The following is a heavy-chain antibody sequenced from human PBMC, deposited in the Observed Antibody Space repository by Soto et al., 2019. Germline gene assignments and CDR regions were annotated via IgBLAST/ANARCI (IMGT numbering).Heavy chain of an antibody. CDR2: IYPGDSDT. CDR3: ARTYYYDSSGYFHYYYYGMDV. Sequence: GESLKISCKGSGYSFTSYWIGWVRQMPGKGLEWMGIIYPGDSDTRYSPSFQGQDTISADKSISTAYLQWSSLKASDTAMYYCARTYYYDSSGYFHYYYYGMDVWGQGTTVTVSS. CDR1: GYSFTSYW. V-gene: IGHV5-51*01. D-gene: IGHD3-22*01. J-gene: IGHJ6*02.